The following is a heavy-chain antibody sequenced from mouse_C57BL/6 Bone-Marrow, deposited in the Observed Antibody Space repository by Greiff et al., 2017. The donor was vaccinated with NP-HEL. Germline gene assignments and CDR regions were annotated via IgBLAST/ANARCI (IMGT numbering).Heavy chain of an antibody. CDR3: AILYGSSPYYFDC. D-gene: IGHD1-1*01. V-gene: IGHV1-39*01. J-gene: IGHJ2*01. CDR2: INPNYGTT. CDR1: GYSFTDYN. Sequence: VQLQQSGPELVKPGASVKISCKASGYSFTDYNMNWVKQSNGKSLEWIGVINPNYGTTSYNQKFKGKATLTVDQSSSTAYMQLNSLTSEDSAVYNCAILYGSSPYYFDCWGQGTTLTVSS.